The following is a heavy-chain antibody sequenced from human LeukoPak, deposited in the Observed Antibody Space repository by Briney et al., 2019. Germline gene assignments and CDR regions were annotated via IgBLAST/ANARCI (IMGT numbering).Heavy chain of an antibody. J-gene: IGHJ3*02. D-gene: IGHD3-16*01. CDR3: AKESRGRAFDI. Sequence: QPGRSLRLSCAASGFTFSSYGMHWVRQAPGEGLEWVAVISYDGSNKYYADSVKGRFTISRDNSKNTLYLQMNSLRAEDTAVYYCAKESRGRAFDIWGQGTMVTVSS. CDR2: ISYDGSNK. CDR1: GFTFSSYG. V-gene: IGHV3-30*18.